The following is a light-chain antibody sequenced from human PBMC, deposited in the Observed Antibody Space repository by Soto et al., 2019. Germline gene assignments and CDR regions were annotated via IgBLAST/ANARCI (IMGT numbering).Light chain of an antibody. CDR1: QSVGSK. Sequence: ETVMTQSPATLSVSPGERATLSCRASQSVGSKVAWYQQKPGQAPSLLIYGASTRAPGIPLRFSGSGSGTEFTLTISSLQSEDFAVYYCQQYSNWPPVTFGGGTKVEIK. J-gene: IGKJ4*01. CDR3: QQYSNWPPVT. CDR2: GAS. V-gene: IGKV3-15*01.